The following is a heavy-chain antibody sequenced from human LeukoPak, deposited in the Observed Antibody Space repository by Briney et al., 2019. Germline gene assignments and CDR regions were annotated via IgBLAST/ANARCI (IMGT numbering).Heavy chain of an antibody. V-gene: IGHV1-69*05. Sequence: SVKVSCKASGGTFSSYAISWVRQAPGQGLEWMGGIIPIFGTANYAQKFQGRVTTTTDESTSTAYMELSSLRSEDTAVYYCAREPIAAPSFDYWGQGTLVTVSS. J-gene: IGHJ4*02. CDR1: GGTFSSYA. CDR2: IIPIFGTA. CDR3: AREPIAAPSFDY. D-gene: IGHD6-13*01.